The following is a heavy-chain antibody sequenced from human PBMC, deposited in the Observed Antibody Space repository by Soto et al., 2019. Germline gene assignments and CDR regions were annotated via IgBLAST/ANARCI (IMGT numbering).Heavy chain of an antibody. J-gene: IGHJ4*02. CDR1: GGSFSGYY. CDR3: ARGVGYSSSWYYFAY. D-gene: IGHD6-13*01. V-gene: IGHV4-34*01. CDR2: INQSGST. Sequence: QVQLQQWGAGLLKPSETLSLTCAVYGGSFSGYYWSWIRQPPGKGLEWIGEINQSGSTNYNPSLKSRVTISVDTSKNQCCLKLSSVTAADTAVYYCARGVGYSSSWYYFAYWGQGTLVTVSS.